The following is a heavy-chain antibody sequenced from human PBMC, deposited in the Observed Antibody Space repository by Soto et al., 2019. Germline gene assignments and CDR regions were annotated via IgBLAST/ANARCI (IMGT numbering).Heavy chain of an antibody. D-gene: IGHD6-19*01. Sequence: SETLSLTCAVYGGSFSGYYWSWIRQPPGKGLEWIGEINHSGSTNYNPSLKSRVTISVDTSKNQFSLKLSSVTAADTAVYYCARKGGKQWLVAGFDPWGQGTLVTVSS. J-gene: IGHJ5*02. CDR3: ARKGGKQWLVAGFDP. V-gene: IGHV4-34*01. CDR1: GGSFSGYY. CDR2: INHSGST.